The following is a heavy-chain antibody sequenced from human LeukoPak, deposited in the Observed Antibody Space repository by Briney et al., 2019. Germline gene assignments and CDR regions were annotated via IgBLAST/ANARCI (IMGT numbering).Heavy chain of an antibody. CDR3: ARRRRGYSYAGTFDY. Sequence: SETLSLTCAVYGGSFSGYYWSWIRQPPGKGLEWIGEINHSGSTNYNPSLKSRVTISVDTSKNQFSLKLNSVTAADTAVYYCARRRRGYSYAGTFDYWGQGTLVTVSS. D-gene: IGHD5-18*01. J-gene: IGHJ4*02. CDR2: INHSGST. V-gene: IGHV4-34*01. CDR1: GGSFSGYY.